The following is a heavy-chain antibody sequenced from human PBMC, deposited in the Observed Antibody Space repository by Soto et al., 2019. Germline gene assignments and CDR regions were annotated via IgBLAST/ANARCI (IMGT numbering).Heavy chain of an antibody. CDR2: INPNSGGT. CDR3: ARASSITIFGVVIIPVGNWFDP. Sequence: ASVKLYCKASGGTFTGYYMHWVRQAPGQGLEWMGWINPNSGGTNYAQKFQGRVTMTRDTSISTAYMELSRLRSDDTAVYYCARASSITIFGVVIIPVGNWFDPWGQGTLVTVSS. CDR1: GGTFTGYY. J-gene: IGHJ5*02. D-gene: IGHD3-3*01. V-gene: IGHV1-2*02.